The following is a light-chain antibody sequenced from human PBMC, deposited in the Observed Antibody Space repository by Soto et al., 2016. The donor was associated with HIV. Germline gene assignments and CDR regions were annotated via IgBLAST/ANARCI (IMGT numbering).Light chain of an antibody. V-gene: IGKV1-5*03. Sequence: DIQMTQSPSTLSASGGDRVTITCRASQSISSWLAWHQQKSGKAPKLLIYKTSNLESEVPSRFSGSGSGTEFTLTISSLQPDDFATYYCQQYNSYPLTFGGGTKVEIK. CDR1: QSISSW. CDR3: QQYNSYPLT. J-gene: IGKJ4*01. CDR2: KTS.